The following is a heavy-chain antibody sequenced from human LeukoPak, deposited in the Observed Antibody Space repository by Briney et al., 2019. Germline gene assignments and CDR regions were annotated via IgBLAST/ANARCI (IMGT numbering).Heavy chain of an antibody. D-gene: IGHD4-23*01. V-gene: IGHV1-18*01. J-gene: IGHJ4*02. CDR2: ISAYNGNT. CDR3: ARVGTVVRGDY. Sequence: ASVGVSCKASGYTFTSYGISWVRQAPGQGREGLGWISAYNGNTNYAQKLQGRVTMTTDTSTSTAYMELRSLRSDDTAVYYCARVGTVVRGDYWGQGTLVTVSS. CDR1: GYTFTSYG.